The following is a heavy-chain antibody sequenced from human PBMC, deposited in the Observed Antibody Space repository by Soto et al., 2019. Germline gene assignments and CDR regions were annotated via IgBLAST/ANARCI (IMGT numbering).Heavy chain of an antibody. CDR3: ANLPLYSGSWPIDF. CDR2: TYYRSKWYS. D-gene: IGHD6-13*01. J-gene: IGHJ4*02. V-gene: IGHV6-1*01. CDR1: GDSVSSNSAA. Sequence: SHTLSLTCAMSGDSVSSNSAALNWIRQSPSRGLEWLGRTYYRSKWYSDYAVSVKSRITIKPDTSKNQFSLQLNSVTPEDTAMYYCANLPLYSGSWPIDFWGQGTLVTVSS.